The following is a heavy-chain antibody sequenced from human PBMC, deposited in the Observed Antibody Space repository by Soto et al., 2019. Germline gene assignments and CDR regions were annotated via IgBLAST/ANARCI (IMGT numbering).Heavy chain of an antibody. CDR1: GFTFSSYA. CDR2: LRGSGRST. Sequence: EVQLLESGGRLVQPGGSLRLSCAASGFTFSSYAMNWVRQAPGKGLEWVLALRGSGRSTDYADSVEGRFTISRDNPKNTLYLQMSSLRAEDTAVYYCAKAGGIAVPGSHLDYWGQGTLVTVSS. J-gene: IGHJ4*02. CDR3: AKAGGIAVPGSHLDY. D-gene: IGHD6-19*01. V-gene: IGHV3-23*01.